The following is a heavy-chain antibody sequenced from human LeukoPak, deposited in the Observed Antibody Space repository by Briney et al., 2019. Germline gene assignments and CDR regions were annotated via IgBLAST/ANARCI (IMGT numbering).Heavy chain of an antibody. Sequence: SETLSLTCTVSGGSISSYYWSWIRQPPGKGLEWIGYIYYSGSTNYNPSLKSRVTISVDTSKNQFSLKLSSVTAADTAVYYCARQISSGSHFDYWGQGTPVTVSS. CDR1: GGSISSYY. CDR2: IYYSGST. J-gene: IGHJ4*02. D-gene: IGHD3-10*01. V-gene: IGHV4-59*08. CDR3: ARQISSGSHFDY.